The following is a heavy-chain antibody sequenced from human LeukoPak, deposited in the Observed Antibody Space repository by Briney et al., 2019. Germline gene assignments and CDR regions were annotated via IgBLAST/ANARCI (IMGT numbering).Heavy chain of an antibody. J-gene: IGHJ4*02. CDR1: GGSFSGYY. Sequence: SETLSLTCAVYGGSFSGYYWSWIRQPPGKGLEWIGEINHSGSTNYNPSLKSRVTISVDTSKNQFSLKLSSVTAADTTVYYCARGLREVGDYSGGSCYSFYFDYWGQGTLVTVSS. CDR3: ARGLREVGDYSGGSCYSFYFDY. D-gene: IGHD2-15*01. CDR2: INHSGST. V-gene: IGHV4-34*01.